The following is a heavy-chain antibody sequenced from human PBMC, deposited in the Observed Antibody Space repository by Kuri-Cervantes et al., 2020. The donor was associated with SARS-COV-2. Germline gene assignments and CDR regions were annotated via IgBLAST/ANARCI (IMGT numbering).Heavy chain of an antibody. Sequence: SVNVSCMASGYTFTSYGITWVRQAPGQGLEWMGWISAYNGNTNYAQKLQDRVTMTTDTSTSTAYMELRSLRSDDTAVYYCARVRKITGTTPDYWGQGTLVTVSS. CDR1: GYTFTSYG. CDR3: ARVRKITGTTPDY. CDR2: ISAYNGNT. J-gene: IGHJ4*02. V-gene: IGHV1-18*04. D-gene: IGHD1-7*01.